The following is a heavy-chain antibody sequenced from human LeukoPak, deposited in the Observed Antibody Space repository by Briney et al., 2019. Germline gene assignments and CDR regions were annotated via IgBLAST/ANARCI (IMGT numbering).Heavy chain of an antibody. CDR2: ISSSSSYI. Sequence: GGSLRLSCAASGFTFSSYSMNWVRQAPGKGLEWVSSISSSSSYIYYADSVKGRFTISRDNAKNSLYLQMNSLRAEDTAVYYCARGGAAAGSFDYWGQGTTVTVSS. CDR3: ARGGAAAGSFDY. V-gene: IGHV3-21*01. CDR1: GFTFSSYS. D-gene: IGHD6-13*01. J-gene: IGHJ4*02.